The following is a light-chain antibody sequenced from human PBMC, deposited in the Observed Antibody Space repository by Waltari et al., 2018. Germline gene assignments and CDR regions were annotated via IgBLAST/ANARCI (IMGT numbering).Light chain of an antibody. V-gene: IGKV3-15*01. Sequence: EILMTQSPATLSVSPGERATLSCRASQSISSSLAWYQHKPGQAPRLLIYGASTRATGIPARCSGIGSVTDFTLTITSLQSEDFAVYYCQQYKIWPSYTFGQGTKLDI. CDR1: QSISSS. J-gene: IGKJ2*01. CDR3: QQYKIWPSYT. CDR2: GAS.